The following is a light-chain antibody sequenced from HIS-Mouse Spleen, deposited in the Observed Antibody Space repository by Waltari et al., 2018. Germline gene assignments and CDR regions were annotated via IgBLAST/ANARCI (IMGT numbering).Light chain of an antibody. CDR3: QSYDSSNLV. V-gene: IGLV6-57*04. CDR1: SGSIASNY. CDR2: EDN. J-gene: IGLJ3*02. Sequence: NFMLTQPHSVSESPGKTVTISCTRSSGSIASNYVQWYQQRPGSAPNTVFYEDNQRPSGVPDRSSGSIDSSSNSASLTISGLKTEDEADYYCQSYDSSNLVFGGGTKLTVL.